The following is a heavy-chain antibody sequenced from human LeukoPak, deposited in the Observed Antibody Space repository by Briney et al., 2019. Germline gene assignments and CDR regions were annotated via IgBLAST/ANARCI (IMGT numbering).Heavy chain of an antibody. D-gene: IGHD3-22*01. J-gene: IGHJ4*02. CDR2: ISSSGSSM. CDR1: GFTFNSYE. Sequence: GGSLRLSCAASGFTFNSYEMNWVRQAPGKGLEWVSYISSSGSSMYYADSVKGRFTISRDNAKNSLYLQMNSLRAEDTALYYCARSYYDSSGYYYGYWGQGTLVTVSS. V-gene: IGHV3-48*03. CDR3: ARSYYDSSGYYYGY.